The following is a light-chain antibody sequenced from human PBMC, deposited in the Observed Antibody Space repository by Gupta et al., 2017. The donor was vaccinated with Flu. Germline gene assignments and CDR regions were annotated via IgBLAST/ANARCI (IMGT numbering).Light chain of an antibody. J-gene: IGKJ4*01. Sequence: DIQMTQSPSSLSAAVGDRVTITCQASQDISHFLTWYQRKPGEAPKLLIYDASDLEAGVPSRFSASGSGTHFTFTIRSLQPEDVATYYCQQYDNLPLTFGGGTRVEI. CDR2: DAS. CDR1: QDISHF. V-gene: IGKV1-33*01. CDR3: QQYDNLPLT.